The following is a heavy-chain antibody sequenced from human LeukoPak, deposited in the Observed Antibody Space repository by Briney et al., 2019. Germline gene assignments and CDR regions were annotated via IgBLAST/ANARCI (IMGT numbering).Heavy chain of an antibody. CDR1: GFTFSSYW. CDR2: TNNGGTTT. Sequence: PGGSLRLSCAAASGFTFSSYWMHWVRQAPGKGLVWVSGTNNGGTTTGNADSVKGRFTISRDNAKNTLYLQMNSLRAEDTAVYYCTRGNHYGSDYWGQETLVTVSS. J-gene: IGHJ4*02. V-gene: IGHV3-74*01. D-gene: IGHD3-10*01. CDR3: TRGNHYGSDY.